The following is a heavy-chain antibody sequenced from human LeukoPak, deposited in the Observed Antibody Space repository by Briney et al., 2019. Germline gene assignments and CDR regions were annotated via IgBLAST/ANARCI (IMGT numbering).Heavy chain of an antibody. CDR3: AGWYMVRGVMSGY. V-gene: IGHV4-39*01. CDR1: GGSISSSSYY. J-gene: IGHJ4*02. Sequence: SETLSLTCTVSGGSISSSSYYWGWIRQPPGKGLEWIGSIYYSGSTYYNPSLKSRVTISVDTSKNQFSLKLSSVTAADTAVYYCAGWYMVRGVMSGYWGQGTLVTVSS. D-gene: IGHD3-10*01. CDR2: IYYSGST.